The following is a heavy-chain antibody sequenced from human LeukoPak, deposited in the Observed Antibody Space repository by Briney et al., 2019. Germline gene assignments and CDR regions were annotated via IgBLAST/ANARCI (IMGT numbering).Heavy chain of an antibody. J-gene: IGHJ3*02. CDR3: AKNSGMGGGAFDI. CDR2: ISGSGSNT. D-gene: IGHD1-26*01. V-gene: IGHV3-23*01. Sequence: PGGSLRLSRAASGFTFSRLAMSWVRQAPGKGLEWVSAISGSGSNTYYADSVKGRFTISRDNSKNTLYLQMNSLRAEDTAVYYCAKNSGMGGGAFDIWGQGTMVTVSS. CDR1: GFTFSRLA.